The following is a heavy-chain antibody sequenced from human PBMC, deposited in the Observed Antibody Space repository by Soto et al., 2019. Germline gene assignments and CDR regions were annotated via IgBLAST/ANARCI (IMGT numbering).Heavy chain of an antibody. CDR3: ARLQVGYCSGGGCYRYYYYGMDV. CDR2: INPNSGGT. J-gene: IGHJ6*02. CDR1: GYTFTDYY. V-gene: IGHV1-2*02. Sequence: ASVKVSCKASGYTFTDYYMHWVRQAPGQGLEWMGWINPNSGGTNYAQKFQGRVTMNRDTSISTAYMELGRLCSEATAVYYCARLQVGYCSGGGCYRYYYYGMDVWGQGTTGTV. D-gene: IGHD2-15*01.